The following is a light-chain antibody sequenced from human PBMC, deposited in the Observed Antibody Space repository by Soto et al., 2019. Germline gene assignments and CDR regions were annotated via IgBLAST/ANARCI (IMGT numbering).Light chain of an antibody. V-gene: IGKV1-27*01. Sequence: DIQMTQSPSSLSASVGDSVTIPCRESHGNSDNLAWNQQKPGKVPKLLIYAASTLQSWVPSRFSGSGAGTEFTLTISSRQPEDSATYYGQKYNSAPLTFGGGTKEEIK. CDR3: QKYNSAPLT. J-gene: IGKJ4*01. CDR1: HGNSDN. CDR2: AAS.